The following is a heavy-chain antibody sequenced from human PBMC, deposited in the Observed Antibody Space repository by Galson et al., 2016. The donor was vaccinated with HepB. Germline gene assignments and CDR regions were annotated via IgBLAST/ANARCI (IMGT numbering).Heavy chain of an antibody. CDR2: IYWDDDK. J-gene: IGHJ3*02. CDR1: GFSLSTSGVG. V-gene: IGHV2-5*02. Sequence: PALVKPTPTLTLTCTFSGFSLSTSGVGVDWIRQPPGKALEGLALIYWDDDKRYSSSLKSRLTITKDTSKNQVVLTMTKMDPVAPATYYCARTDSNGYNGRSAFDIWGQGTMVTVSS. D-gene: IGHD5-24*01. CDR3: ARTDSNGYNGRSAFDI.